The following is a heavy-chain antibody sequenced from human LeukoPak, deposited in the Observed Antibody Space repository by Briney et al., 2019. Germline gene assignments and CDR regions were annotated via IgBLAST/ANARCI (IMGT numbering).Heavy chain of an antibody. Sequence: PSETLSLTCAVYGGSFSGYYWSWIRQPPGKGLEWIGEINHSGSTNYNPSLKSRVTISVDTSKNQFSLKLSSVTAADTAVYYCARGVPLARRAFDIWGQGTMVTVSS. CDR3: ARGVPLARRAFDI. CDR2: INHSGST. D-gene: IGHD3-3*02. J-gene: IGHJ3*02. V-gene: IGHV4-34*01. CDR1: GGSFSGYY.